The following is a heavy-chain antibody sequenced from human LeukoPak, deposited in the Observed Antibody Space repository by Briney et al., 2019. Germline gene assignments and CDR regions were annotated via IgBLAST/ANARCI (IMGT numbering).Heavy chain of an antibody. V-gene: IGHV5-10-1*01. CDR2: VDPRDSNT. J-gene: IGHJ4*02. CDR1: GYSFTSYW. Sequence: PGESLKISCKGSGYSFTSYWISWVRQMPGKGLEWMGRVDPRDSNTNYSPAFQGHVTFSADKSISTAFLQWGSLEASDTATYYCARGGWLDDYWGQGTLVTVSS. CDR3: ARGGWLDDY. D-gene: IGHD6-19*01.